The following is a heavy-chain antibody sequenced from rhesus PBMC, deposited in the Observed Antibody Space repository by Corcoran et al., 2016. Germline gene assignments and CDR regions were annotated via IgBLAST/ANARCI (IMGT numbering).Heavy chain of an antibody. D-gene: IGHD6-31*01. CDR1: GGPISGGYD. Sequence: QVQLQESGPGVVKPSETLSLTCAVSGGPISGGYDWSWIRQPPGKGMEWIGYFYGSSGSTNYHPSLENRVTISVDTSKNQLSLKLSSVTAADTAVYYCASPLSSGSGGGFDVWGPGVLVTVSS. V-gene: IGHV4-76*01. CDR2: FYGSSGST. J-gene: IGHJ5-1*01. CDR3: ASPLSSGSGGGFDV.